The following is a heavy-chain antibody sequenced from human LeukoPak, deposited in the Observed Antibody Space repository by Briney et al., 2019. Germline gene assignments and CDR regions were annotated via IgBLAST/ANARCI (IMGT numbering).Heavy chain of an antibody. CDR3: ARVRGYSGYDPPGY. V-gene: IGHV1-2*02. J-gene: IGHJ4*02. CDR1: GYTFTDYY. D-gene: IGHD5-12*01. Sequence: GSVKVSCKASGYTFTDYYMHWVRQAPGQGLEWMGLINPNSGGTNYAQKFQSRVTMTRDTSISTGYMEISRLRHDDTAVYYCARVRGYSGYDPPGYWGQGTLVTVSS. CDR2: INPNSGGT.